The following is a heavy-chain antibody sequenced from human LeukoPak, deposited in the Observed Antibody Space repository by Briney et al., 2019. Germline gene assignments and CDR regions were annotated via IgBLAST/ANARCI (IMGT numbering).Heavy chain of an antibody. Sequence: GGSLRLSCAASGFTFSSYWMNWARQAPGKGLEWVASINHNGNVNYYVDSVKGRFTISRDNSKNTLYLQMNSLRAEDTAVYYCATSKNYDSSGYYRFDYWGQGTLVTVSS. J-gene: IGHJ4*02. CDR2: INHNGNVN. D-gene: IGHD3-22*01. CDR1: GFTFSSYW. CDR3: ATSKNYDSSGYYRFDY. V-gene: IGHV3-7*03.